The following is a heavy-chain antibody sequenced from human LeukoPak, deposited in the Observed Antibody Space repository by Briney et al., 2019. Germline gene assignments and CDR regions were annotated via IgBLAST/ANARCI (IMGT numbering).Heavy chain of an antibody. J-gene: IGHJ3*02. D-gene: IGHD3-10*01. CDR1: GYTFHSYW. Sequence: GESLKISCKASGYTFHSYWIGWVRQMPGKGLEWVGIIYPGDSDTRYSPSFQGQVTISADRSISTAYLQWTGLKASDTAVYYCAAATVPLWGTYDIWGQGTMVSVSS. CDR2: IYPGDSDT. V-gene: IGHV5-51*01. CDR3: AAATVPLWGTYDI.